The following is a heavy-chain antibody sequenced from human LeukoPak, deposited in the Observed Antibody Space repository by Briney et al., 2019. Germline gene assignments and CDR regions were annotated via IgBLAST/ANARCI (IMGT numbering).Heavy chain of an antibody. CDR2: ITNSGST. V-gene: IGHV4-59*08. CDR3: ARHSRSSGN. Sequence: MPSETLSLTCTVSGGSISSYYWSWIRQPPGKGLEWIGYITNSGSTNYNPSLKSRVTISVDTSKSQFSLKLSSVTAADTAVYYCARHSRSSGNWGQGTLVTVSS. J-gene: IGHJ4*02. CDR1: GGSISSYY. D-gene: IGHD3-10*01.